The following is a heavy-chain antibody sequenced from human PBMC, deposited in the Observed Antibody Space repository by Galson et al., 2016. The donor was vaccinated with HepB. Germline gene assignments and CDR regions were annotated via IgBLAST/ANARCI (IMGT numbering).Heavy chain of an antibody. Sequence: SLRLSCAASGFTFSSYWMQWVRQAPGKGLVWVSRIHSDGSTTSYADSVKGRFTISRDNAKNTLYLQMNSLRAEDTAVYYCARDRNSGSFYAYFQHWGQGTLVTVSS. CDR1: GFTFSSYW. D-gene: IGHD1-26*01. V-gene: IGHV3-74*01. CDR2: IHSDGSTT. J-gene: IGHJ1*01. CDR3: ARDRNSGSFYAYFQH.